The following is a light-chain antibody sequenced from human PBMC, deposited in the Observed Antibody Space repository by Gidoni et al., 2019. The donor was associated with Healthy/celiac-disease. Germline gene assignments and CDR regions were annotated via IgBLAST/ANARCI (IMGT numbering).Light chain of an antibody. V-gene: IGLV3-25*03. CDR3: QSADSSGTLVV. J-gene: IGLJ2*01. CDR2: KDS. CDR1: ALPKQY. Sequence: SYELPQPPSVSVSPGQKARITCSGDALPKQYAYWYQQKPGQAPVLVIYKDSERPSGIPERFSGSSSGTTVTLTISGVQAEDEADYYCQSADSSGTLVVVGGGTKLTVI.